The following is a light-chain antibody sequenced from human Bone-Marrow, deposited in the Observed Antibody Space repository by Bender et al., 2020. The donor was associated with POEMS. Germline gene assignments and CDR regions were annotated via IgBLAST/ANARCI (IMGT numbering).Light chain of an antibody. V-gene: IGLV1-44*01. J-gene: IGLJ1*01. Sequence: QSVLTQPPSASGTPGQRVTISCSGSSSNIGTNPVNWYQQLPGTAPKLLIYINNQRPSGVPDRFSGSKSGTSASLAISGLQSEDEADYYCCSYAGSNTYVFGSGTKVTVL. CDR3: CSYAGSNTYV. CDR2: INN. CDR1: SSNIGTNP.